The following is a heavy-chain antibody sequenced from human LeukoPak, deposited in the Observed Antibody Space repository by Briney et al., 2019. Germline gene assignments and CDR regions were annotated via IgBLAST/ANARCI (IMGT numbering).Heavy chain of an antibody. CDR2: IYYSGST. Sequence: SETLSLTCTVSGGSISSYYWSWIRQPPGKGLEWIGYIYYSGSTNYIPSLKSRVTISVDTSKNQFSLKLSSVTAADTAVYYCARSFGEGYDFWSGYAYYYFDYWGQGTLVTVSS. D-gene: IGHD3-3*01. J-gene: IGHJ4*02. CDR1: GGSISSYY. V-gene: IGHV4-59*01. CDR3: ARSFGEGYDFWSGYAYYYFDY.